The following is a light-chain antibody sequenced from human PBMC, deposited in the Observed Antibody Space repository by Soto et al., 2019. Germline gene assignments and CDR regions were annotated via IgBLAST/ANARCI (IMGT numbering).Light chain of an antibody. CDR3: QSYDSSLSGHVV. Sequence: QAVVTPPPSVSGAPGQRVTISCTGSSSNIGAGYDVHWYQQLRGTAPKLLIYGNSNRPSGVPDRFSGSKSGTSASLAITGLQAEDEADYYCQSYDSSLSGHVVFGGGTKLTVL. V-gene: IGLV1-40*01. J-gene: IGLJ2*01. CDR2: GNS. CDR1: SSNIGAGYD.